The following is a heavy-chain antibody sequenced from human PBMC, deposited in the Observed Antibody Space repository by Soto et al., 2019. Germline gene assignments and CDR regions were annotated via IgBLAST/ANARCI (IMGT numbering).Heavy chain of an antibody. D-gene: IGHD2-15*01. V-gene: IGHV3-23*01. Sequence: EVQLLESGGGLVQPGGSLRLSCAASGFTFSSYAMSWVRKAPGKGLEWVSAISGSGGSTYYADSVKGRFTISRDNSKNTLELQMNSLRAEDTAVYYCAKPPVRGGSWSLGYYYMDVWVKGTTVTVSS. CDR1: GFTFSSYA. CDR2: ISGSGGST. CDR3: AKPPVRGGSWSLGYYYMDV. J-gene: IGHJ6*03.